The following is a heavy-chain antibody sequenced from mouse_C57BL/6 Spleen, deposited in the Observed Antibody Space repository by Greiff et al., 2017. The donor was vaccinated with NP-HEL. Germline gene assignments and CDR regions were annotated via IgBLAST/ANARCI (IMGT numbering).Heavy chain of an antibody. CDR1: GFTFSDYG. D-gene: IGHD2-5*01. CDR3: ARQDYSNYDAMDY. V-gene: IGHV5-17*01. CDR2: ISSGSSTI. J-gene: IGHJ4*01. Sequence: EVQLVESGGGLVKPGGSLKLSCAASGFTFSDYGMHWVRQAPEKGLEWVAYISSGSSTIYYADTVKGRFTISRDNAKNNLCLQMTSMRSEDTAMYYCARQDYSNYDAMDYWGQGTSVTVSS.